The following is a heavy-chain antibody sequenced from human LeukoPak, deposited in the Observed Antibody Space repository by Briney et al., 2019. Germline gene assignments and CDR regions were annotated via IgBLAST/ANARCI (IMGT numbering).Heavy chain of an antibody. J-gene: IGHJ6*03. V-gene: IGHV1-18*01. CDR2: ISAYNGNT. D-gene: IGHD2-2*01. Sequence: GASVKVSCKASGGTFSSYAISWVRQAPGQGLEWMGWISAYNGNTNYAQKLQGRVTMTTDTSTSTAYMELRSLRSDDTAVYYCARQAQVVPAAMGSSYYYYYMDVWGKGTTVTVSS. CDR3: ARQAQVVPAAMGSSYYYYYMDV. CDR1: GGTFSSYA.